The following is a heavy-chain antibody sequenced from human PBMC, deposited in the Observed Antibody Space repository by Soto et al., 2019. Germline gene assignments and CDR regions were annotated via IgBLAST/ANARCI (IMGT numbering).Heavy chain of an antibody. V-gene: IGHV4-39*01. D-gene: IGHD6-13*01. J-gene: IGHJ4*02. CDR3: ARTFHSYRSTWDYFFDY. CDR1: GGSINSTSHY. Sequence: QLQLQESGPGLVKPSETLSLTCTVSGGSINSTSHYWGWIRQPPGKGLEWAGSIYYGGSTYYNPSLKNRVTISVDTSKNQFSLRLRSVTAADTAVYYCARTFHSYRSTWDYFFDYWGQGTLVTVSS. CDR2: IYYGGST.